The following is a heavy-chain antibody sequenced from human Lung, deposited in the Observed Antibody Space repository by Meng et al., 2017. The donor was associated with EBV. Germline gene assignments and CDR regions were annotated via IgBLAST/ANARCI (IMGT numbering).Heavy chain of an antibody. CDR1: GYTFTSYA. D-gene: IGHD6-19*01. Sequence: HVVVCRAVSELKTPGASVKGSCKASGYTFTSYAMNWVRPAPGQGLEWMGWINTNTGNPTDAQGFTGRFVFSLDTSVSTAYLQISSLKAEDTAVYYCARDKIAVAGITGDYWGQGTLVTVSS. J-gene: IGHJ4*02. CDR2: INTNTGNP. V-gene: IGHV7-4-1*02. CDR3: ARDKIAVAGITGDY.